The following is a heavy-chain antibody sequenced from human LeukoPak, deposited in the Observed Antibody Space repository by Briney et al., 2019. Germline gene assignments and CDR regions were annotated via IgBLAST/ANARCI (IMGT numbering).Heavy chain of an antibody. D-gene: IGHD3-9*01. Sequence: PGGSLRLSCAASGFTFNSYAMKWVGQAPGQGLECVSAISDSGSKTYYADSVKGRFTISRDNSKNTLYLQMNSLRAEDTAVYYCAKRILTGYPNYGMDVWGKGTTVTVSS. CDR1: GFTFNSYA. CDR3: AKRILTGYPNYGMDV. CDR2: ISDSGSKT. J-gene: IGHJ6*04. V-gene: IGHV3-23*01.